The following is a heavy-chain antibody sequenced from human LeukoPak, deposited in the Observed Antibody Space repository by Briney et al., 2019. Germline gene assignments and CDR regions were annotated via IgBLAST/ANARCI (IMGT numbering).Heavy chain of an antibody. Sequence: PGGSLRLSCAASGFTFSTYAMGWVRQAPGKGLEWVSAISGHGSNTYYADSVKGRFTVSRDNSKNTLYLQMNSLRGEDTAVYFCVGDRIPGPPDYFDYWGQGTLVTASS. CDR3: VGDRIPGPPDYFDY. CDR1: GFTFSTYA. V-gene: IGHV3-23*01. J-gene: IGHJ4*02. CDR2: ISGHGSNT. D-gene: IGHD1-14*01.